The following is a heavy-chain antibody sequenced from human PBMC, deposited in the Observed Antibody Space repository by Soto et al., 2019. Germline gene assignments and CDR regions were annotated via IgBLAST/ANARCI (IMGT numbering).Heavy chain of an antibody. CDR2: TRNKANSYTT. J-gene: IGHJ4*02. CDR1: GFTFSDHY. CDR3: ARRVYYDSSGYYYPYYFDY. D-gene: IGHD3-22*01. V-gene: IGHV3-72*01. Sequence: GGSLRLSCAASGFTFSDHYMDWVRQAPGKGLEWVGRTRNKANSYTTEYSASVKGRFTISRDDSKNSLYLQMNSLKTEDTAVYYCARRVYYDSSGYYYPYYFDYWGQGTLVTVSS.